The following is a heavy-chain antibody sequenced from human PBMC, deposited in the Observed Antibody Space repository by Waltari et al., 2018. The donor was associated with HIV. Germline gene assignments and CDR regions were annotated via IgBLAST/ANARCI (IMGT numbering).Heavy chain of an antibody. D-gene: IGHD6-6*01. Sequence: QVQLVQSGAEVKKPGASVKVSCKASGYTFTGYYMHWVRQAPGQGLGGIGWINPNSGGTNYAQKFQGRVTMTRDTSISTAYMELSRLRSDDTAVYYCATALYSSSSAGSIDYWGQGTLVTVSS. CDR1: GYTFTGYY. V-gene: IGHV1-2*02. CDR2: INPNSGGT. CDR3: ATALYSSSSAGSIDY. J-gene: IGHJ4*02.